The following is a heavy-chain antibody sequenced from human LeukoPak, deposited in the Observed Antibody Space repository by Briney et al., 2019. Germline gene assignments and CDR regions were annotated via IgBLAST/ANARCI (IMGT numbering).Heavy chain of an antibody. Sequence: GGSLRLSCAASGFTFTSYTMYWVRQPPGKGLEWVSIIGGSGGDIHYADSVKGRFTISRDNSKNTLYLQMNSLRVEDTAIYYCAIAPTWGIHYGGQGALVTVSS. J-gene: IGHJ4*02. CDR2: IGGSGGDI. V-gene: IGHV3-23*01. D-gene: IGHD7-27*01. CDR1: GFTFTSYT. CDR3: AIAPTWGIHY.